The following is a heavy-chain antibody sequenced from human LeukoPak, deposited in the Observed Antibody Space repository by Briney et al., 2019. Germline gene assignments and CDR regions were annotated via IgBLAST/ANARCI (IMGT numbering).Heavy chain of an antibody. D-gene: IGHD3-22*01. CDR1: GGSISSYY. Sequence: SETLSLTCTVSGGSISSYYWSWIRQPPGTGLEWIGYIYYSGSTNYNPSLKSRVTISVDTSNNQFSLKLSSVTAADTAVYYCARAHHYYDSSGYYPNWFDPWGQGTLVTVSS. CDR2: IYYSGST. CDR3: ARAHHYYDSSGYYPNWFDP. J-gene: IGHJ5*02. V-gene: IGHV4-59*01.